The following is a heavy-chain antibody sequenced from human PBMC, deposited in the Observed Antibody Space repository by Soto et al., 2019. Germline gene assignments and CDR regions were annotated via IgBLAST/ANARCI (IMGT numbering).Heavy chain of an antibody. CDR2: INAGNGNT. CDR3: AREGHNWNVIPHYYYYGMDV. D-gene: IGHD1-1*01. J-gene: IGHJ6*02. V-gene: IGHV1-3*01. Sequence: VASVKVSCKASGYTFTSYAMHWVRQAPGQRLEWMGWINAGNGNTKYSQKFQGRVTITRDTSASTAYMELSSLRSEDTAVYYCAREGHNWNVIPHYYYYGMDVWGQGTTVTVSS. CDR1: GYTFTSYA.